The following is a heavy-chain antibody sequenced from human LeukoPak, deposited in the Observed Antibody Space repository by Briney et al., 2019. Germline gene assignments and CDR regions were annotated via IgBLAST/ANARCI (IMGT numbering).Heavy chain of an antibody. V-gene: IGHV5-51*01. CDR2: IYPGDSDT. J-gene: IGHJ4*02. D-gene: IGHD3-22*01. CDR3: ARINRYYYDSSGYYYPYYFDY. Sequence: GESLKISCKGSGYSFTSYWIGWVRQMPGKGLEWMGIIYPGDSDTRYSPSFQGQVTISADKSISTAYLQWSSPKASDTAMYYCARINRYYYDSSGYYYPYYFDYWGQGTLVTVSS. CDR1: GYSFTSYW.